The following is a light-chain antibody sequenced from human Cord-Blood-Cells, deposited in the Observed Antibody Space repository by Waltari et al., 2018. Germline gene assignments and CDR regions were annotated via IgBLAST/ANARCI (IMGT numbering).Light chain of an antibody. Sequence: HSALTPPASVSGSPGQSINISCTGTSSAFGGYNYGSWYQQHPGKAPKLIIYDVSNRPSGVSNRFSGSKSGNTASLTISGLQAEDEADYYCSSYTSSSTLVVFGGGTKLTVL. J-gene: IGLJ2*01. CDR3: SSYTSSSTLVV. CDR2: DVS. CDR1: SSAFGGYNY. V-gene: IGLV2-14*01.